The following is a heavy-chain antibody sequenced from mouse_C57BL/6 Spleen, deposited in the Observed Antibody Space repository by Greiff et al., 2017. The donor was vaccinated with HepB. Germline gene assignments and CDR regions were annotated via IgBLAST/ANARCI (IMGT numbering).Heavy chain of an antibody. Sequence: EVHLVESGGGLVKPGGSLKLSCAASGFTFSDYGMHWVRQAPEKGLEWVAYISSGSSTIYYADTVKGRFTISRDNAKNTLFLQMTSLRSEDTAMYYCATIYDGYPGYWGQGTTLTVSS. CDR1: GFTFSDYG. CDR3: ATIYDGYPGY. V-gene: IGHV5-17*01. J-gene: IGHJ2*01. CDR2: ISSGSSTI. D-gene: IGHD2-3*01.